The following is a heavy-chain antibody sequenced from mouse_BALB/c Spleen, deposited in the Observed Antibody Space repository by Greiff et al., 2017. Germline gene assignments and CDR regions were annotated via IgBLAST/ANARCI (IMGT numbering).Heavy chain of an antibody. J-gene: IGHJ1*01. CDR3: AREYYGSSSYWYLDV. CDR2: IWAGGST. Sequence: QVQLKESGPGLVAPSQSLSITCTVSGFSLTSYGVHWVRQPPGKGLEWLGVIWAGGSTNYNSALMSRLSISKDNSKSQVFLKMNSLQTDDTAMYYCAREYYGSSSYWYLDVWGEGTTVTVSS. D-gene: IGHD1-1*01. CDR1: GFSLTSYG. V-gene: IGHV2-9*02.